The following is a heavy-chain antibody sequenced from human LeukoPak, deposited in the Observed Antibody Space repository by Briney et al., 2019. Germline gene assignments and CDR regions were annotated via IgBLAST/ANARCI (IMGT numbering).Heavy chain of an antibody. CDR2: IYQSGNT. J-gene: IGHJ4*02. Sequence: SETLSLTCIVSGGSISSSSYYWSWIRQPPGKGLEWIGYIYQSGNTYYNPSLKTRVTLSVDRSNNQFSLRLTSVTAADTAVYYCARAGYQLLPRFDYWGQGTLVTVSS. V-gene: IGHV4-30-2*01. CDR1: GGSISSSSYY. D-gene: IGHD2-2*01. CDR3: ARAGYQLLPRFDY.